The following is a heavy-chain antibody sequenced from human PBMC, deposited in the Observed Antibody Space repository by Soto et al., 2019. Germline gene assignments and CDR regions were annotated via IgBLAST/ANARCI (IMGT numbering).Heavy chain of an antibody. D-gene: IGHD2-15*01. J-gene: IGHJ1*01. CDR2: INHSGST. Sequence: SETLSLTCAVYGGSFSGYYWGWIRQPPGKGLEWIGEINHSGSTNYNPSLKSRVTISVDTSKNQFSLKLSSVTAADTAVYYCARGFSLEGYCSGGSCYDRILQHWGQGTLVTVSS. V-gene: IGHV4-34*01. CDR3: ARGFSLEGYCSGGSCYDRILQH. CDR1: GGSFSGYY.